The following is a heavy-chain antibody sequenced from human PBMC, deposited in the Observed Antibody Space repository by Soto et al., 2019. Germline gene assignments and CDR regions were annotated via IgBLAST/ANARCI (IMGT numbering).Heavy chain of an antibody. CDR1: GDSVSSNTAA. D-gene: IGHD6-19*01. CDR3: ESCVAGSGFDL. V-gene: IGHV6-1*01. Sequence: SRTLSLTCAISGDSVSSNTAAWNWIRSSPSRGLEWLGRTYYRSNWRHDYAVSVKSRITVNPDTSKNHFSLQLNSVTPSDPAVYSCESCVAGSGFDLWGQGTLVTVSS. CDR2: TYYRSNWRH. J-gene: IGHJ4*02.